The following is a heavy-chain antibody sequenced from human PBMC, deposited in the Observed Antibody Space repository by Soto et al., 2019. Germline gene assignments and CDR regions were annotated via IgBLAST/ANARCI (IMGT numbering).Heavy chain of an antibody. CDR3: AKDRQHYDFWSGYYPYYYGMDV. V-gene: IGHV3-30*18. D-gene: IGHD3-3*01. Sequence: HPGGSLRLSCAASGFTFSSYGMHWVRQAPGKGLEWVAVISYDGSNKYYADSVKGRFTISRDNSKNTLYLQMNSLRAEDTAVYYCAKDRQHYDFWSGYYPYYYGMDVWGQGTTVTVSS. J-gene: IGHJ6*02. CDR2: ISYDGSNK. CDR1: GFTFSSYG.